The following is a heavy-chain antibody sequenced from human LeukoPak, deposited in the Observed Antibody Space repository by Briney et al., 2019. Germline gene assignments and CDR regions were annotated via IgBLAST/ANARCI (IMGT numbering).Heavy chain of an antibody. D-gene: IGHD6-6*01. J-gene: IGHJ4*02. Sequence: PGGSLRLSCAASGFTFSTYWMHWVRQAPGKGLVWVSRINSDGSRTTYADSVKGRFTISRDNAKNTLYLQMNSLRTEDTAVYYCARLYSSSSGLRASDYWGQGTLVTVSS. CDR3: ARLYSSSSGLRASDY. V-gene: IGHV3-74*01. CDR1: GFTFSTYW. CDR2: INSDGSRT.